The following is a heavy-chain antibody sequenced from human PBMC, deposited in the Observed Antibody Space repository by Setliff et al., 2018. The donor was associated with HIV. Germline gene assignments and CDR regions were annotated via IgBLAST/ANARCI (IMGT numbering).Heavy chain of an antibody. CDR1: GASFSGYY. V-gene: IGHV4-34*01. J-gene: IGHJ3*02. D-gene: IGHD3-3*01. CDR3: ARVREGFLPYDAFEI. Sequence: SETLSLTCAVYGASFSGYYWAWIRQSPGTGLEWIGEINHSGITNYNPTLKSRVTISTDTSKNQYSLNLKSVTAADTAVYYCARVREGFLPYDAFEIWGQGTMVTVSS. CDR2: INHSGIT.